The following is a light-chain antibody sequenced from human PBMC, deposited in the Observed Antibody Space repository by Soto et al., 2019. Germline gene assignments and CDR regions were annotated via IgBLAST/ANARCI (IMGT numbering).Light chain of an antibody. CDR1: SNNY. J-gene: IGLJ1*01. Sequence: QSVLTQPPSASGSLGQSVTISCTGFSNNYVSWYQQHPGKAPKLMIYEVTKRPSGVPDRFSGSKSGDTASLTVSGLQAEDEADYYCAAWDDSLIGYVFGTGTKVTVL. CDR2: EVT. CDR3: AAWDDSLIGYV. V-gene: IGLV2-8*01.